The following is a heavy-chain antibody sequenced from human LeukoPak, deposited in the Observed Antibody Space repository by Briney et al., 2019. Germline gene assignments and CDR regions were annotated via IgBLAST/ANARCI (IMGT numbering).Heavy chain of an antibody. CDR2: ISAYNGNT. CDR1: GYTFTSYG. D-gene: IGHD3-9*01. V-gene: IGHV1-18*01. Sequence: ASVKVSCKASGYTFTSYGISWMRQAPGQGLEWMGWISAYNGNTNYAQKLQGSVTMTTDTSTSTAYMELRSLRSDDTAVYYCARAPLYDILTGDHWYFDLWGRGTLVTVSS. CDR3: ARAPLYDILTGDHWYFDL. J-gene: IGHJ2*01.